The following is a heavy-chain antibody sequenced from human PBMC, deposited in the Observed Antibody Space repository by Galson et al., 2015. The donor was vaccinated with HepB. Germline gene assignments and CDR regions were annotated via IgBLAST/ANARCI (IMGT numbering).Heavy chain of an antibody. CDR1: GFTFCSYG. CDR3: ARERNIAADAAVDS. D-gene: IGHD6-6*01. V-gene: IGHV3-33*01. Sequence: SPRLSCAASGFTFCSYGTHGVRHATGKGLDWVAVIWYNGSDKFSVDPVKGRFTIFRDTSTNTVYLQMNSMRAEDTAVYYCARERNIAADAAVDSWGQGTLVTVSS. J-gene: IGHJ4*02. CDR2: IWYNGSDK.